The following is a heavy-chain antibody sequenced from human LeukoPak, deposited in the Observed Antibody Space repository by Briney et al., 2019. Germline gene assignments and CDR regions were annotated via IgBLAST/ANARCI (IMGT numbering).Heavy chain of an antibody. Sequence: GGSLRPSCAASGFTVSSNYMIWVRQAPGKGLEWVSVIYSGGSTYYADSVKGRFTISRDNSKNTLYLQMNSLRAEDTAVYYCARDCCRGTQVGWYYYGMDVWGQGTTVTVSS. V-gene: IGHV3-66*02. J-gene: IGHJ6*02. CDR3: ARDCCRGTQVGWYYYGMDV. CDR2: IYSGGST. D-gene: IGHD2-21*01. CDR1: GFTVSSNY.